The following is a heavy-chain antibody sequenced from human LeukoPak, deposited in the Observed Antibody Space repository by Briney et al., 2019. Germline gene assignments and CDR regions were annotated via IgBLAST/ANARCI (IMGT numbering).Heavy chain of an antibody. CDR2: IYHSGST. Sequence: SETLSLTCAVSDGSISSGGYSWSWIRQPPGKGLEWIGYIYHSGSTYYNPSLKSRVTISVDRSKNQFSLKLSSVTAADTAVYYCARGGSGYSGQYYARWGQGTLVTVSS. D-gene: IGHD5-12*01. V-gene: IGHV4-30-2*01. CDR1: DGSISSGGYS. CDR3: ARGGSGYSGQYYAR. J-gene: IGHJ4*02.